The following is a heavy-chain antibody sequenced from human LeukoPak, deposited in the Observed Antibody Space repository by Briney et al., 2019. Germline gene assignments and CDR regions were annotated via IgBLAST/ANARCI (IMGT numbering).Heavy chain of an antibody. V-gene: IGHV3-23*01. J-gene: IGHJ4*02. CDR2: LSGNGGST. D-gene: IGHD4-23*01. CDR3: AKLLGMTRVVTREFDY. Sequence: PGGSLRLSCAASGFTFSSYAMSWVRQAPGKGLEWVSTLSGNGGSTYYADSVKGRFTISRDDSKNTMYLQMNSLRVEDTAVYYCAKLLGMTRVVTREFDYWGQGTLVTVSS. CDR1: GFTFSSYA.